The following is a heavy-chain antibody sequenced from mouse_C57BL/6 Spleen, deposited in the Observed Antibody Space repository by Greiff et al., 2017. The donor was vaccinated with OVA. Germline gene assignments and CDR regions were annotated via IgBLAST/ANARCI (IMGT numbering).Heavy chain of an antibody. CDR2: IYPSDSET. CDR1: GYTFTSYW. V-gene: IGHV1-61*01. J-gene: IGHJ4*01. D-gene: IGHD1-3*01. Sequence: VKLQQSGAELVRPGSSVKLSCKASGYTFTSYWMDWVKQRPGQGLEWIGNIYPSDSETHYNQKFKDKATLTVDKSSSTAYMQLSSLTSEDSAVYYCARKLRNAMDYWGQGTSVTVSS. CDR3: ARKLRNAMDY.